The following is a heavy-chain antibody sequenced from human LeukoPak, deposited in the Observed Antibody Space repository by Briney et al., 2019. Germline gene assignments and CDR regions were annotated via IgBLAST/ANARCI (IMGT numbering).Heavy chain of an antibody. D-gene: IGHD3-22*01. J-gene: IGHJ3*02. CDR3: AAPGSGYYSGDAFDI. V-gene: IGHV3-30*04. Sequence: PGGSLRLSCAASGFTFSSYAMHWVRQAPGKGLEWVAVISYDGSNKYYADSVKGRFTISRDNSKNTLYLQMNSLRAEDTAVYYCAAPGSGYYSGDAFDIWGQGTMVTVSS. CDR2: ISYDGSNK. CDR1: GFTFSSYA.